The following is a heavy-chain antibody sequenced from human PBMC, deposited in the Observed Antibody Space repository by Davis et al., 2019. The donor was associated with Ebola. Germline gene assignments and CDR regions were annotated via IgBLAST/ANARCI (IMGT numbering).Heavy chain of an antibody. Sequence: GESLKISCQGSGYNFASYWIAWVRQMPGEGLECMGIIYPGDSNTRYSPSFQGQVTISADKSISTAYLQWSSLKASDTAMYYCVRVPGSSDYWGQGTVVTVSS. J-gene: IGHJ4*02. V-gene: IGHV5-51*01. CDR3: VRVPGSSDY. CDR1: GYNFASYW. CDR2: IYPGDSNT. D-gene: IGHD6-6*01.